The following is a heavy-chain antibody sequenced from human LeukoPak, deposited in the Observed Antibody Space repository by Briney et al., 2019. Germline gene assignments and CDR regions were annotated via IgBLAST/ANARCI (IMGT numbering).Heavy chain of an antibody. CDR1: GGSVSSGSYY. CDR2: IYYSGST. V-gene: IGHV4-61*01. D-gene: IGHD2-2*01. J-gene: IGHJ5*02. CDR3: ARVVVPAENWFDP. Sequence: ASETLSLTCTVSGGSVSSGSYYWSWIRQPPGKGLEWIGYIYYSGSTNYNHSLKSRVTISVDTSKNQFSLKLSSVTAADTAVYYCARVVVPAENWFDPWGQGTLVTVSS.